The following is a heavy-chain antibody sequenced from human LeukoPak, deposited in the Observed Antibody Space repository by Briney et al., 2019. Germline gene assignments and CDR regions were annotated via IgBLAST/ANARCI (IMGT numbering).Heavy chain of an antibody. V-gene: IGHV6-1*01. Sequence: SQTLSLTCAISGDSVSSNSAAWNWIRQSPSRGLEWLGRTYYRSKWYNDYAVSVKSRITINPDTSKNQFSLQLNSVTPEDTAVYYCASGRADCSSSWYTWFDPWGQGTLVTVSS. CDR2: TYYRSKWYN. CDR3: ASGRADCSSSWYTWFDP. J-gene: IGHJ5*02. D-gene: IGHD6-13*01. CDR1: GDSVSSNSAA.